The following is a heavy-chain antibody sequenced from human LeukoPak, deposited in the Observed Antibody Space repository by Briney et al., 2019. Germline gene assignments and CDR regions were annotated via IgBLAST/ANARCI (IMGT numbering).Heavy chain of an antibody. CDR1: GFTFGSYG. J-gene: IGHJ4*02. V-gene: IGHV3-33*01. Sequence: PGGSLRLSCAASGFTFGSYGMHWVRQAPGKGLEWVAVIWYDGSHQHYTDSVKGRFTVSRDNSKNTLFLQMDSLRAEDTAAYYCASEKFHTGSHTTPDYWGQGTLVTVSS. CDR3: ASEKFHTGSHTTPDY. D-gene: IGHD1-26*01. CDR2: IWYDGSHQ.